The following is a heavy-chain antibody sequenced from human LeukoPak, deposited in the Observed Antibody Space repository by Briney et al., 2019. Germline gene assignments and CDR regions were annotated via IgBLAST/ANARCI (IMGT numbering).Heavy chain of an antibody. Sequence: ASVKVSLKSSAFTFSTSAVPWVRQARGQRLEWIGWIVVGSGDRKSSQELQGRLTITRAMSTNTAYMELSSRRSEETAVYYCAAERDSDSCYWFDPWGQGTLVTVSS. J-gene: IGHJ5*02. V-gene: IGHV1-58*01. CDR3: AAERDSDSCYWFDP. CDR2: IVVGSGDR. CDR1: AFTFSTSA. D-gene: IGHD2-21*02.